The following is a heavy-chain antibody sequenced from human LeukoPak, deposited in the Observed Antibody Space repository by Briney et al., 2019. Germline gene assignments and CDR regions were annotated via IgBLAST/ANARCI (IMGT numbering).Heavy chain of an antibody. CDR1: GLTFSSSW. CDR2: INPDGNKK. CDR3: ARDLAYSRLDY. J-gene: IGHJ4*02. Sequence: PGGSLRLSCEVSGLTFSSSWMDWVRQAPGKGLEWVASINPDGNKKYSADSVKGRFTISRDNAENSLYLQMNSLRVEDTAFYYCARDLAYSRLDYWGQGTLVTVSS. V-gene: IGHV3-7*01. D-gene: IGHD5-18*01.